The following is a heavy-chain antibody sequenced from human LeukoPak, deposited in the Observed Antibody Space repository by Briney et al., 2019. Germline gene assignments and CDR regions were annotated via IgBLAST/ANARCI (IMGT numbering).Heavy chain of an antibody. CDR1: GGSFSGYY. CDR3: ARSLGVYGPDWFDP. Sequence: SETLSLTCTVYGGSFSGYYWSWIRQPPGKGLEWIGEINHSGSTHYNPSLKSRVTISVDTSKNQFSLKLSSVTAADTAVYYCARSLGVYGPDWFDPWGQGTLVTVSS. CDR2: INHSGST. J-gene: IGHJ5*02. V-gene: IGHV4-34*01. D-gene: IGHD3-16*01.